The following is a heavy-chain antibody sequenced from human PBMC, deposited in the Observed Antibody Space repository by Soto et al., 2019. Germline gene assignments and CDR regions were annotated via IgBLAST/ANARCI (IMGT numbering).Heavy chain of an antibody. CDR2: IMPVFHTT. J-gene: IGHJ6*01. CDR3: ATATVSPVSATLYHYGMDV. V-gene: IGHV1-69*01. Sequence: QVQLVQSGAEVKKPGSSVKVSCQASGGTFNNFPFTWVRQAPGQGLEGLGGIMPVFHTTNIAQTFQDRITVTADDFTTTVYMEMTSLRYDDTAVYYCATATVSPVSATLYHYGMDVW. D-gene: IGHD6-25*01. CDR1: GGTFNNFP.